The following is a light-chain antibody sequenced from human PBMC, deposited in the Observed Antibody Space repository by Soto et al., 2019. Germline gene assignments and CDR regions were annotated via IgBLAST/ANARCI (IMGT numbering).Light chain of an antibody. J-gene: IGLJ2*01. CDR2: EDN. Sequence: NFMLTQPHSVSESPGKTVTISCTRSSGSIASNYVQWYQQRPGSAPTTVIYEDNQRPSGVPDQFSGSIDSSSNSASLTISGLKTEDEADYYCQSYDSSNHEVFGGGTKLTVL. CDR3: QSYDSSNHEV. V-gene: IGLV6-57*04. CDR1: SGSIASNY.